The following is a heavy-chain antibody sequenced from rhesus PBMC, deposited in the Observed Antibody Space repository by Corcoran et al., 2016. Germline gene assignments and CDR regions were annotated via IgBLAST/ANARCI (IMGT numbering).Heavy chain of an antibody. D-gene: IGHD6-13*01. CDR1: GFSLTTSGMG. J-gene: IGHJ4*01. CDR3: ARGMWYSSWHHFDY. Sequence: QVTLKESGPALVKPTQTLTLTCTFSGFSLTTSGMGVGWIRPPPGKALEGLALIYWDDDKRYSTSLKSRLTISKDTSKNQVVLTMTNMDPMDTATYDCARGMWYSSWHHFDYWGQGVLVTVSS. V-gene: IGHV2-152*01. CDR2: IYWDDDK.